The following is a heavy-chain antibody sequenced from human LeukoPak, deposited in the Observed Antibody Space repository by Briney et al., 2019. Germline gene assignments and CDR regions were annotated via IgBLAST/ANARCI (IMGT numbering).Heavy chain of an antibody. D-gene: IGHD2-15*01. J-gene: IGHJ5*02. CDR3: ARGHDGVVGWFAP. CDR1: GGSISNYY. Sequence: SETLSLTCTVSGGSISNYYWIWIRQPPGKGLEWIGYISYSGSTNYSPSLKSRVTISVDTSKNQFSLKLTSVTAADTAVYYCARGHDGVVGWFAPWGRGTLVTVSS. CDR2: ISYSGST. V-gene: IGHV4-59*01.